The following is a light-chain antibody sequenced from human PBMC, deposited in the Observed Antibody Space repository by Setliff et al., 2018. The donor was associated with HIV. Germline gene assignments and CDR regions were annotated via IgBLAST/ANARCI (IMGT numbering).Light chain of an antibody. CDR1: TSNIGAGHA. V-gene: IGLV1-44*01. J-gene: IGLJ1*01. CDR3: AAWDDSLNGLYV. CDR2: SNN. Sequence: QSALAQPPSVSGAPGQTVIISCTGSTSNIGAGHAVHWYQQVPRTAPKLLIYSNNQRPSGVPDRFSGSKSGTSASLAISGLQSEDEADYYCAAWDDSLNGLYVFGTGTKVTVL.